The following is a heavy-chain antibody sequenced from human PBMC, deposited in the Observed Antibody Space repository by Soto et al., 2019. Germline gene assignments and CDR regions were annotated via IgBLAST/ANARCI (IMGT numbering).Heavy chain of an antibody. J-gene: IGHJ4*02. D-gene: IGHD3-10*01. Sequence: EVQLVESGGGLIQPGGSLRLSCAVSGFTVSNNYMSWVRQAPGKGLEGVSVIYSGGYTAYGDSVKGRFTISRDNSKNTLYLQINGLGPADPAVYSGASPPGGGGYWGQGTLVTVSS. CDR2: IYSGGYT. CDR3: ASPPGGGGY. V-gene: IGHV3-53*01. CDR1: GFTVSNNY.